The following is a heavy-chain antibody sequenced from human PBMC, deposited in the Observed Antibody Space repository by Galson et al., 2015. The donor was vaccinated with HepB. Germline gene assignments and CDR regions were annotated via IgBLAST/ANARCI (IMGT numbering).Heavy chain of an antibody. D-gene: IGHD6-13*01. CDR1: GFTFSGSA. V-gene: IGHV3-73*01. J-gene: IGHJ4*02. Sequence: LRLSCAASGFTFSGSAIHWVRQTSGKGLEWVGRIRSKASNYATAYAASVKGRFTISRDDSKNTAYLHMKSLKTEDTAVYYCIRMADLSGYSSSWGQGTLVTVSS. CDR2: IRSKASNYAT. CDR3: IRMADLSGYSSS.